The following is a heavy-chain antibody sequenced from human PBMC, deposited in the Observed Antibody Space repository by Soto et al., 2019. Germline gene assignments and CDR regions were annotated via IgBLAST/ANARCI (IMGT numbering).Heavy chain of an antibody. CDR2: ISAYNGNT. CDR1: GYTFTSYG. V-gene: IGHV1-18*04. Sequence: ASVKVSCKASGYTFTSYGISWVRQAPGQGLEWMGWISAYNGNTNYAQKLQGRVTMTTDTSTSTAYMELRSLRSDDTAVYYCARDEDPLLITIFGVVKYYFDYWGQGTLVTVSS. D-gene: IGHD3-3*01. J-gene: IGHJ4*02. CDR3: ARDEDPLLITIFGVVKYYFDY.